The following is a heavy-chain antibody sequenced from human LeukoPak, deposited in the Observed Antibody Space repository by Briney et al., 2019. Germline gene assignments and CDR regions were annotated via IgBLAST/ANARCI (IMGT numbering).Heavy chain of an antibody. Sequence: RASVKVSCKASGYTFTNHSINWVRQAPGQGLEYMGWINTNTGNPTYALAFTGRIVFSLDTSVSTAYLQIRSLKAEDTAVYFCARRSMVQHMDVWGKGTTVIVSS. J-gene: IGHJ6*03. CDR1: GYTFTNHS. V-gene: IGHV7-4-1*02. CDR2: INTNTGNP. D-gene: IGHD3-10*01. CDR3: ARRSMVQHMDV.